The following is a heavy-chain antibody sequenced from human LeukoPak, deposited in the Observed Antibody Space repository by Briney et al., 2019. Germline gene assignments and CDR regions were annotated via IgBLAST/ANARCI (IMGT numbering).Heavy chain of an antibody. D-gene: IGHD3-10*01. V-gene: IGHV4-59*08. J-gene: IGHJ6*02. CDR1: GGSISSYY. Sequence: SETLSLTCTVSGGSISSYYWSWIRQPPGKGLEWIGYIYYSGSTNYNPSLKSRVTISVDTSKNQFSLKLSSVTAADTAVYYCARRRGGRGWYYYYGMDVWGQGTTVTVSS. CDR2: IYYSGST. CDR3: ARRRGGRGWYYYYGMDV.